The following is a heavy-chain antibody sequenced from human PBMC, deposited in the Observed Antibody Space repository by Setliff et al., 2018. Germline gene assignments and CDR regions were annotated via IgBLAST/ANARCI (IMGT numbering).Heavy chain of an antibody. J-gene: IGHJ6*02. CDR1: GGSFSGYY. Sequence: SETLSLTCAVYGGSFSGYYWSWIRQPPGKGLEWIGEINHSGSSNYNPSLKSRVTISVDTSKNQFSLKLSSVTAADTAVYYCARGKVLYDYVWGSYRYEDYYYGMDVWGQGTTVTVSS. D-gene: IGHD3-16*02. CDR3: ARGKVLYDYVWGSYRYEDYYYGMDV. V-gene: IGHV4-34*01. CDR2: INHSGSS.